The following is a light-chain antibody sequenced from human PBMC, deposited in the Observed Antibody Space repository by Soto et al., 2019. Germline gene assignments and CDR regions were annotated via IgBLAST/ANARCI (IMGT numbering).Light chain of an antibody. CDR3: QQYGSSPST. CDR2: RAS. J-gene: IGKJ1*01. Sequence: EIVLTQSPGTLSLSPGERATLSCRASQSLSSTYLAWYQQKPGQAPRLLIYRASNRATGIPDRFSGSGSGADFTLTISRLEPEEFAVYYCQQYGSSPSTFCQGTKVEIK. CDR1: QSLSSTY. V-gene: IGKV3-20*01.